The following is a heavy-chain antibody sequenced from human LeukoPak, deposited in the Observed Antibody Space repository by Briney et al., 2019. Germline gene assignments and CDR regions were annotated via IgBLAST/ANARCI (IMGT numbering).Heavy chain of an antibody. CDR3: ARESEEPDNDY. V-gene: IGHV3-66*01. CDR1: GFTVSSNY. CDR2: IYSGGST. J-gene: IGHJ4*02. Sequence: GGSLRLSCAASGFTVSSNYMSWVRQAPVKGLEWVSVIYSGGSTYYADSVKGRFTISRDNSKNTLYLQMNSLRAEDTAVYYCARESEEPDNDYWGQGTLVTVSS. D-gene: IGHD1-14*01.